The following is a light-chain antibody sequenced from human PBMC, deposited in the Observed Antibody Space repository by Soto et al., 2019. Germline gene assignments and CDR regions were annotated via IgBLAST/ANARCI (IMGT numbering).Light chain of an antibody. J-gene: IGLJ2*01. CDR2: SNN. CDR1: TSNIGTDT. Sequence: QSVLTQPPSESGTPGQRVTISCSGSTSNIGTDTVNWYQQLPGTAPKLLIYSNNQRPSGVPDRFSGSKSGTSASLAISGLQSEDEADFYCAAWDDSLNGVVFGGGTKVTVL. V-gene: IGLV1-44*01. CDR3: AAWDDSLNGVV.